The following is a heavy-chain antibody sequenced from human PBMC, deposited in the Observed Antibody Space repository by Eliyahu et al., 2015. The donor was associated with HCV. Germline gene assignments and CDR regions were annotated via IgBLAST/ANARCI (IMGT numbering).Heavy chain of an antibody. D-gene: IGHD7-27*01. CDR3: ARGGWGYYYDMDV. J-gene: IGHJ6*02. CDR2: IYSGGST. CDR1: GFXVSSNY. V-gene: IGHV3-66*01. Sequence: EVQLVESGGGLVQPGGSLRLSCAASGFXVSSNYMSWVRQAPGKGLEWVSVIYSGGSTYYADSVKGRFTISRDNSKNTLYLQMNSLRAEDTAVYYCARGGWGYYYDMDVWGQGTTVTVSS.